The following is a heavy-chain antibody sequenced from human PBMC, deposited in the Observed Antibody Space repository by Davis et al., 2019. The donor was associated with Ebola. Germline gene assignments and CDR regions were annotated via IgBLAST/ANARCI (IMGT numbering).Heavy chain of an antibody. V-gene: IGHV4-30-2*01. CDR2: IYHSGST. Sequence: MPSETLSLTCTVSGGSISSGGYYWSWIRQPPGKGLEWIGYIYHSGSTYYNPSLKSRVTISVDRSKNQFSLKLSSVTAADTAVYYCARERVVPATRGEGYYYYGMDVWGQGTTVTVSS. CDR1: GGSISSGGYY. J-gene: IGHJ6*02. CDR3: ARERVVPATRGEGYYYYGMDV. D-gene: IGHD2-2*01.